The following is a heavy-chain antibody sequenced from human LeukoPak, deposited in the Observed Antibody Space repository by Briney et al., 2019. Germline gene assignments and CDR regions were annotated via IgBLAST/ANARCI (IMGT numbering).Heavy chain of an antibody. J-gene: IGHJ4*02. Sequence: SETLSLTCAVYGGSFSGYYWSWIRQPPGKGLEWIGEINHSGSTNYNPSLKSRVTISVDTSKNQLSLKLSSVTAADTAVYYCAAARLLKRSYYFDYWGQGTLVTVSS. CDR2: INHSGST. CDR3: AAARLLKRSYYFDY. V-gene: IGHV4-34*01. D-gene: IGHD3-10*01. CDR1: GGSFSGYY.